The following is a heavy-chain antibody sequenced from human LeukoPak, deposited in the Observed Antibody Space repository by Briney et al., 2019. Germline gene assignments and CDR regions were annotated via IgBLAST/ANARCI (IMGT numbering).Heavy chain of an antibody. Sequence: GGSLRLSCAASGFTVSSNYMTWVRQAPGKGLEWVSIIYSGGRTYYADSVKGRFTISRDNSKNTLYLQMNSLRAEDTAVYYCAKVAGVYYFDYWGQGTLVTVSS. V-gene: IGHV3-66*01. CDR2: IYSGGRT. D-gene: IGHD2-15*01. CDR1: GFTVSSNY. CDR3: AKVAGVYYFDY. J-gene: IGHJ4*02.